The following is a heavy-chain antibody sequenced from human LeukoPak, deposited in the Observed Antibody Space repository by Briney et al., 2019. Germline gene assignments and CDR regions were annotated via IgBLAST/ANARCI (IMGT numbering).Heavy chain of an antibody. CDR3: ARPHYGASDY. D-gene: IGHD4/OR15-4a*01. J-gene: IGHJ4*02. V-gene: IGHV5-51*01. Sequence: GESLKISCKCSGYSFSSYWIGWVRQMPGKGLEWMGIIYPGDSDTRYSPSLQGQVTISADKSSSTAYLQWSSLKASDTAMYYCARPHYGASDYWGQGTLVTVSS. CDR1: GYSFSSYW. CDR2: IYPGDSDT.